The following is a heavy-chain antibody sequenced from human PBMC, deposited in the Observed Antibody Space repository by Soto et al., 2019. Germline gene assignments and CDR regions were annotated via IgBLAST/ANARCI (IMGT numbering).Heavy chain of an antibody. CDR3: AKDHGYSYGYSFDY. CDR2: ISGSGGST. V-gene: IGHV3-23*01. J-gene: IGHJ4*02. CDR1: GFTFSSYA. Sequence: LGGSLRLSCAASGFTFSSYAMSWVRQAPGKGLEWVSAISGSGGSTYYADSVKGRFTISRDNSKNTLYLQMNSLRAEDTAVYYCAKDHGYSYGYSFDYWGQGTLVTVSS. D-gene: IGHD5-18*01.